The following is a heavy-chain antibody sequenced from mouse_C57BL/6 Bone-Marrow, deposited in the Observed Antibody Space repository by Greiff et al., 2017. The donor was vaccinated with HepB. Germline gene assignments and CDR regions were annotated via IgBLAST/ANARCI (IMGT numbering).Heavy chain of an antibody. CDR2: INPSNGGT. CDR1: GYTFTSYW. J-gene: IGHJ3*01. Sequence: QVQLQQPGTELVKPGASVKLSCKASGYTFTSYWMHWVKQRPGQGLEWIGNINPSNGGTNYNEKFKSKAKLTVDKSSSTAYMQLSSLTSEDSAVYYCARSGYYGSSYSAWFAYWGQGTLVTVSA. CDR3: ARSGYYGSSYSAWFAY. D-gene: IGHD1-1*01. V-gene: IGHV1-53*01.